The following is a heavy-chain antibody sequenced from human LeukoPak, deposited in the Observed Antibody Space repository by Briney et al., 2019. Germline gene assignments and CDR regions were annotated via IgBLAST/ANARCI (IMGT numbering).Heavy chain of an antibody. D-gene: IGHD3-10*01. J-gene: IGHJ4*02. Sequence: PGGSVRLSCAASGFNVRNNDMNWGRQAPGKGLEWVSVIFSSGPTYYADSVKGRFTISRDTSKNALYLQMNSLRAEDTAVYYCAISGLGFGEFRGLDYWGQGTLVTVSS. CDR2: IFSSGPT. V-gene: IGHV3-53*01. CDR1: GFNVRNND. CDR3: AISGLGFGEFRGLDY.